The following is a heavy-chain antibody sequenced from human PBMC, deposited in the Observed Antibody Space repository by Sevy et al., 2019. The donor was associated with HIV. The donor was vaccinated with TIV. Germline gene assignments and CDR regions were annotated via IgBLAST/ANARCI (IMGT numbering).Heavy chain of an antibody. CDR1: GGSITSLY. CDR2: IYYNGHI. CDR3: AGENAWGRGYS. D-gene: IGHD1-26*01. J-gene: IGHJ4*02. V-gene: IGHV4-59*11. Sequence: SETLSLTCTVSGGSITSLYWNWIRQPPGKGLEWIANIYYNGHINYNPSRKSRVTLSLETSKNQFSLRRSSVTAADAAMYYCAGENAWGRGYSWGQGTLVTVSS.